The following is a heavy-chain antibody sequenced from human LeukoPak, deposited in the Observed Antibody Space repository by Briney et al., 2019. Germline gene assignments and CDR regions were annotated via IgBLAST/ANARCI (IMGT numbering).Heavy chain of an antibody. J-gene: IGHJ6*02. CDR1: GFTFSSYA. V-gene: IGHV3-30-3*01. D-gene: IGHD2-2*01. CDR3: ARGFYDIVVVPAASIGMDV. CDR2: ISYDGSNK. Sequence: GGSLRPSCAASGFTFSSYAMHWVRQAPGKGLEWVAVISYDGSNKYYADSVKGRFTISRDNSKNTLYLQMNSLRAEDTAVYYCARGFYDIVVVPAASIGMDVWGQGTTVTVSS.